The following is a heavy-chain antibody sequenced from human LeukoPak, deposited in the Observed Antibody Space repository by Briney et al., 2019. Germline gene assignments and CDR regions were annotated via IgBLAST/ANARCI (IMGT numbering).Heavy chain of an antibody. Sequence: GGSLRLSCAASGFTFSSYSMNWVRQAPGKGLEWVANIKQDGSEKYYVDSVKGRFTISRDNAKNSLYLQMNSLRAEDTAVYYCARDAALGGDWGQGTLATVSS. V-gene: IGHV3-7*01. CDR2: IKQDGSEK. D-gene: IGHD4-17*01. J-gene: IGHJ4*02. CDR3: ARDAALGGD. CDR1: GFTFSSYS.